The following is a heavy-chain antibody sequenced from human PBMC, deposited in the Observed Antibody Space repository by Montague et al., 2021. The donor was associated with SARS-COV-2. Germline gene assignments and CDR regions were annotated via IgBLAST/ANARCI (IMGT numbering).Heavy chain of an antibody. CDR2: TYYRSKWYT. CDR3: AREGTVPGPRGIYFDD. V-gene: IGHV6-1*01. Sequence: CAISGDSVSSNSAAWNWIRQSPSGGLEWLGRTYYRSKWYTDYAPSVKTRITITPDTSNNQFSLHLNSVTPGDTAVYYCAREGTVPGPRGIYFDDWGQGTLGNGSS. D-gene: IGHD1-1*01. CDR1: GDSVSSNSAA. J-gene: IGHJ4*02.